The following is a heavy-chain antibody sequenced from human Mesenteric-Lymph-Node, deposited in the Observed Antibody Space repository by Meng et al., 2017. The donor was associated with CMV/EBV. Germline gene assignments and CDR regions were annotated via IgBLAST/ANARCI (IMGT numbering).Heavy chain of an antibody. V-gene: IGHV4-34*01. Sequence: SETLSLTCAVYGGSFSGYYWSWIRQPPGKGLEWIGEINHSGSTNYNPSLKSRVTISVDTSKNQFSLKLSSVTAADTAVYYCARGAVLRFLEWLLSPSDAFDIWGQGTMVTVSS. CDR3: ARGAVLRFLEWLLSPSDAFDI. CDR2: INHSGST. CDR1: GGSFSGYY. J-gene: IGHJ3*02. D-gene: IGHD3-3*01.